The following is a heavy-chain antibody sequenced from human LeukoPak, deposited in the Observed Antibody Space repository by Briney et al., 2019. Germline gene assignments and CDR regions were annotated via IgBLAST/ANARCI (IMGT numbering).Heavy chain of an antibody. Sequence: PSETLSLTCTVSGGSISSYYWSWIRQPPGKGLEWVAFIRYDGSNKYYADSVKGRFTISRDNSKNTLYLQMNSLRAEDTAVYYCAKEGYSYLDYWGQGTLVTVSS. CDR1: GGSISSYY. V-gene: IGHV3-30*02. J-gene: IGHJ4*02. D-gene: IGHD5-18*01. CDR3: AKEGYSYLDY. CDR2: IRYDGSNK.